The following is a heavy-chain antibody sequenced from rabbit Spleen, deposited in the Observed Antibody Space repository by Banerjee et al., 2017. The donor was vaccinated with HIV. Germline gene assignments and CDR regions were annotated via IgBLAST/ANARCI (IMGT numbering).Heavy chain of an antibody. Sequence: QSLEESGGDLVKPGASLTLSCKASGFDFSNTYMSWVRQAPGKGLEWIGIIYAGKNVYATWAKGRFTISRTSSTTVTLQMTSLTVADTASYFCARDLPGVIGWNFGFWGPGTLVTVS. D-gene: IGHD3-1*01. CDR3: ARDLPGVIGWNFGF. CDR1: GFDFSNTY. CDR2: IYAGKNV. V-gene: IGHV1S40*01. J-gene: IGHJ4*02.